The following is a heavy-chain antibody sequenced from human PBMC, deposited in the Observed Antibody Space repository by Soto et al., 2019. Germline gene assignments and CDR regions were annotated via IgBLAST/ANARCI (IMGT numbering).Heavy chain of an antibody. J-gene: IGHJ4*02. D-gene: IGHD4-17*01. CDR3: ARTLYGDNVDY. CDR1: GYTFTSYA. CDR2: INAGNGNT. Sequence: ASVQVSCKASGYTFTSYAMHWVRQAPGQRLEWMGWINAGNGNTGYAQKFQGRVTMTRNTSISTAYMELSSLRSEDTAVYYCARTLYGDNVDYWGQGTLVTVSS. V-gene: IGHV1-3*01.